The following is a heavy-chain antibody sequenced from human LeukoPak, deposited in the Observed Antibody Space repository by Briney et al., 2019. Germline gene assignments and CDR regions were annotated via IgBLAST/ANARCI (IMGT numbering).Heavy chain of an antibody. CDR3: ARESSGWLLYYFDY. D-gene: IGHD6-19*01. V-gene: IGHV4-4*07. CDR2: IYTSGST. CDR1: GGSISSYY. J-gene: IGHJ4*02. Sequence: SETLSLTCTVSGGSISSYYWSWIRQPAGKGLEWIGRIYTSGSTNYNPSLRSRVTMSVDTSKNQFSLKLSSVTAADTAVYYCARESSGWLLYYFDYWGQGTLVTVSS.